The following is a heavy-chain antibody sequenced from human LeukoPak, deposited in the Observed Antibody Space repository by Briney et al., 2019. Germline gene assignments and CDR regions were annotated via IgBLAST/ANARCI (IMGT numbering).Heavy chain of an antibody. CDR3: ARGGDAFDI. V-gene: IGHV4-59*08. CDR1: GGSFSRYY. CDR2: ISYSGST. D-gene: IGHD2-15*01. J-gene: IGHJ3*02. Sequence: SSETLSLTCTVSGGSFSRYYRSWIRQPPGKGLEWIGYISYSGSTKYNTSPTSRVTISVHTTSNQFSLKVSSGTAADTAVNYCARGGDAFDIWGQGTMVTVSS.